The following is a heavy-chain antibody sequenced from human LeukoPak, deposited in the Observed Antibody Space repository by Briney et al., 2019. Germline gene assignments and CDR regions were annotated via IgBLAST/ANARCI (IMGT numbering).Heavy chain of an antibody. Sequence: GESLKISCKGSGYSFTSYWIGWVRQMPGKGLEWMGIIYPGDSDTRYSPSFQGQVTISADKSISTAYLQWSSLRASDTAMYYCARQGDSSGYYTIVNYWGQGTLVTVSS. V-gene: IGHV5-51*01. CDR3: ARQGDSSGYYTIVNY. D-gene: IGHD3-22*01. J-gene: IGHJ4*02. CDR2: IYPGDSDT. CDR1: GYSFTSYW.